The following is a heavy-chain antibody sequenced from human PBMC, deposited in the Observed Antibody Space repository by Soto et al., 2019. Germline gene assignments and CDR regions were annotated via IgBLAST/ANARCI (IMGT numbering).Heavy chain of an antibody. V-gene: IGHV1-3*01. CDR1: GYTFTIFD. Sequence: QVQLVQSGAEVKKPGTSVKVSCQTSGYTFTIFDMHCVRQAPGQSLEWMGWIKAANAYAVYSENFQGRVTFTRDTSARTGYMDVSSLRYEDTAVYYCVVSRGWWSFEYWGQGTLVTVSS. D-gene: IGHD6-19*01. CDR3: VVSRGWWSFEY. CDR2: IKAANAYA. J-gene: IGHJ4*02.